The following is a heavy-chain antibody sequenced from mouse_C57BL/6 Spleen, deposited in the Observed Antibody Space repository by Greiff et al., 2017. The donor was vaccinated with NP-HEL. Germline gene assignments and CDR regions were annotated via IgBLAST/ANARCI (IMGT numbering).Heavy chain of an antibody. CDR3: TTGHYGSSHLFAY. CDR1: GFNIKDDY. CDR2: IDPENGDT. Sequence: EVQLQQSGAELVRPGASVKLSCTASGFNIKDDYMHWVKQRPEQGLEWIGWIDPENGDTEYASKFQGKATITADTSSNTAYLQLSSLTSEDTAVYYCTTGHYGSSHLFAYWGQGTLVTVSA. V-gene: IGHV14-4*01. D-gene: IGHD1-1*01. J-gene: IGHJ3*01.